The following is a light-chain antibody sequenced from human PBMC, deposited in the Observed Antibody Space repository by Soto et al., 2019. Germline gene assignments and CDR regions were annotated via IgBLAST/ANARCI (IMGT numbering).Light chain of an antibody. V-gene: IGLV2-14*01. CDR2: EVS. Sequence: QSALTQPASVSGSPGQSITISCTGTRSDIGDYNYVSWYQQHPGKAPKLMIYEVSNRPSGISNRFSGSKSGNTASLTISGLQADDEADYYCSSYTSTSSYVFGTGTKVTVL. CDR1: RSDIGDYNY. J-gene: IGLJ1*01. CDR3: SSYTSTSSYV.